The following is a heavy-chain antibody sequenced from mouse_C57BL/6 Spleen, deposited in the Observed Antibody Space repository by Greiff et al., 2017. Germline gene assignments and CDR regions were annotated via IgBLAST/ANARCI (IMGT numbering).Heavy chain of an antibody. CDR3: ARDGAPYDYEFAY. CDR2: ISYDGSN. CDR1: GYSITSGYY. D-gene: IGHD2-4*01. J-gene: IGHJ3*01. Sequence: EVQLVESGPGLVKPSQSLSLTCSVTGYSITSGYYWNWIRQFPGNKLEWMGYISYDGSNNYNPSLKNRISITRYTSKNQFFLKLNSVTTEDTATYYCARDGAPYDYEFAYWGQGTLVTVSS. V-gene: IGHV3-6*01.